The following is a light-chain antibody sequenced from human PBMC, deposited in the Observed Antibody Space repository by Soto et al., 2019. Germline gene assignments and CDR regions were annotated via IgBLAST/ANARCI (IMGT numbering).Light chain of an antibody. CDR3: QQYCSSPLT. V-gene: IGKV3-20*01. CDR1: QSVSSSY. Sequence: EIVLTQSPGTLSLSPGERATLSCRASQSVSSSYLAWYQQKPGQAPRLLIYGASSRATGIPDRFSGSGSGTDFTLTISRLEPEDFAVYYCQQYCSSPLTFGGVTKVESK. CDR2: GAS. J-gene: IGKJ4*01.